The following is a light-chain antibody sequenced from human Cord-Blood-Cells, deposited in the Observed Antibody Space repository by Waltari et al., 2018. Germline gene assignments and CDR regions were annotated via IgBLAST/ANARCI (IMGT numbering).Light chain of an antibody. Sequence: QSALPQPASASGSPGQSITISCTGTSSDVGGYNYVSWYQQHPGKAPKRMIYDVSNRPSGVSNRFSGSKSGNTASLTISGLQAEDEADYYCSSYTSSSVVFGGGTKLTVL. V-gene: IGLV2-14*01. CDR2: DVS. J-gene: IGLJ2*01. CDR3: SSYTSSSVV. CDR1: SSDVGGYNY.